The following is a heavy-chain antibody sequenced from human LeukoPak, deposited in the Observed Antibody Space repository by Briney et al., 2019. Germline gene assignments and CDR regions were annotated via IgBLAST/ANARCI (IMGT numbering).Heavy chain of an antibody. CDR1: GGSISSYY. D-gene: IGHD2-21*01. Sequence: SETLSLTCTVSGGSISSYYWSWIRQPPGKGLEWIGYIYYSGCTNYNPSLKSRVTISVDTSKNQFSLKLSSVTAADTAVYYCARGGGNFYRRVDYWGQGTLVTVSS. CDR2: IYYSGCT. V-gene: IGHV4-59*12. J-gene: IGHJ4*02. CDR3: ARGGGNFYRRVDY.